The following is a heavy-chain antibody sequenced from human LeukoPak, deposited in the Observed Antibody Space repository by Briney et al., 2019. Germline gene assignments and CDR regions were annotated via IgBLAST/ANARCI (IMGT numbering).Heavy chain of an antibody. Sequence: SETPSLTCTVSGGSISSGGYYWSWIRQHPGKGLEWIGYIYYSGSTHYNPSLKSRVTISVDTSKNQFSLKLSSVTAADTAVYYCARDPSTYYDIWYYYYGMDVWGQGTTVTVSS. CDR1: GGSISSGGYY. CDR3: ARDPSTYYDIWYYYYGMDV. V-gene: IGHV4-31*03. J-gene: IGHJ6*02. CDR2: IYYSGST. D-gene: IGHD3-9*01.